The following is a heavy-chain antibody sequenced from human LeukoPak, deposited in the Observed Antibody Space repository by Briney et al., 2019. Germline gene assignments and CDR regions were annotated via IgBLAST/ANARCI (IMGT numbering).Heavy chain of an antibody. CDR1: GGSINSANYY. V-gene: IGHV4-39*07. J-gene: IGHJ3*02. CDR3: ARDSVGGTGHDAFDI. CDR2: IYYSGSA. Sequence: SETLSLTCTVSGGSINSANYYWGWIRQPLGKGLEWIGSIYYSGSAYYSSSLKSRVTILVDTSKNQFSLKLSSVTAADTAVYYCARDSVGGTGHDAFDIWGQGTMATVSS. D-gene: IGHD1-26*01.